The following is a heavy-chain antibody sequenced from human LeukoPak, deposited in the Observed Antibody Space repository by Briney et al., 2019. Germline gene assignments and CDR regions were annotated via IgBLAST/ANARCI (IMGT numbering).Heavy chain of an antibody. Sequence: ASVKVSCKASGYTFTGYYMHWVRQAPGPGLEWMGRINPNSGGTNYAQKFQGRVTMTRDTSISTAYMELSRLRSDDTAVYYCASSDYDILTGYQRTGFDPWGQGTLVTVSS. CDR1: GYTFTGYY. J-gene: IGHJ5*02. CDR3: ASSDYDILTGYQRTGFDP. CDR2: INPNSGGT. V-gene: IGHV1-2*06. D-gene: IGHD3-9*01.